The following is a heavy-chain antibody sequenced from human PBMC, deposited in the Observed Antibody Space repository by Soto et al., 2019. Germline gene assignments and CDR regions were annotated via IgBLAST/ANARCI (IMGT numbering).Heavy chain of an antibody. V-gene: IGHV3-30-3*01. CDR2: ISYDGSNK. J-gene: IGHJ3*02. D-gene: IGHD3-10*01. CDR1: GFTFSSYA. CDR3: ARDPLAIVLLWFGGSGAFDI. Sequence: HPVGSLRLSCAASGFTFSSYAMHWVRQAPGKGLEWVAVISYDGSNKYYADSVKGRFTISRDNSKNTLYLQMNSLRAEDTAVYYCARDPLAIVLLWFGGSGAFDIWGQGTMVTVSS.